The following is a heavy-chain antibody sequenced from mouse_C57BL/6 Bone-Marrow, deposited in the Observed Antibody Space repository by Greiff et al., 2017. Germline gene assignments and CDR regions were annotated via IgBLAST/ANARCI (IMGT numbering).Heavy chain of an antibody. D-gene: IGHD1-1*01. CDR3: ATYYYGTLDAMDY. J-gene: IGHJ4*01. CDR2: IYPGDGDT. V-gene: IGHV1-80*01. Sequence: QVQLQQSGAELVKPGASVKISCKASGYAFRSYWMNWVKQRPGKGLEWIGQIYPGDGDTNYNGKFKGKATLTADKSSSTAYMQLSSLTSEDSAVYFCATYYYGTLDAMDYWGQVTSVTGSS. CDR1: GYAFRSYW.